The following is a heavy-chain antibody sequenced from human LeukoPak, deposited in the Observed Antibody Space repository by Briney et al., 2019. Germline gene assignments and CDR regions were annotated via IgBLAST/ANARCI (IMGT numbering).Heavy chain of an antibody. J-gene: IGHJ4*02. CDR3: ARDRDDGGFEY. CDR1: GFTFPNYW. CDR2: INQDGRVK. Sequence: GGSLRLSCAASGFTFPNYWMSWVRQAPERGLEWVANINQDGRVKQYVDSMKGRFTISRDNAKNSLYLQMNSLRAEDTAVYYCARDRDDGGFEYWGQGTLVTVSS. D-gene: IGHD4-23*01. V-gene: IGHV3-7*01.